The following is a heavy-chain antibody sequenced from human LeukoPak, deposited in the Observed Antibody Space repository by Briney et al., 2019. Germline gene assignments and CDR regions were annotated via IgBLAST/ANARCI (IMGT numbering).Heavy chain of an antibody. CDR1: GFTFSNYN. J-gene: IGHJ5*02. CDR3: ARETQSCSRSSLGLECTNNWFDP. D-gene: IGHD2-2*01. Sequence: GGSLRLSCAASGFTFSNYNMNWVRQAPGKGLEWVSSISRSSSYIHYADSVKGRFTISRDNAKNSLFLQMNSLRAEDTAVYFCARETQSCSRSSLGLECTNNWFDPWGQGTLVTVSS. CDR2: ISRSSSYI. V-gene: IGHV3-21*01.